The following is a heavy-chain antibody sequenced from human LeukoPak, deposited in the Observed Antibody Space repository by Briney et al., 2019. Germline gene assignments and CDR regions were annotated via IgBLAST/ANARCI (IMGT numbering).Heavy chain of an antibody. V-gene: IGHV4-59*12. CDR1: GDSISSYY. CDR2: IYYSGST. Sequence: PSETLSLTCTVSGDSISSYYCSWIRQPPGKGLEWIGYIYYSGSTSYNPSLKSRVTISLDTSNNQFSLKLSSVTAADTAVYYCARDGYYDSSGSYYYYMDVWGKGTTVTVSS. D-gene: IGHD3-22*01. J-gene: IGHJ6*03. CDR3: ARDGYYDSSGSYYYYMDV.